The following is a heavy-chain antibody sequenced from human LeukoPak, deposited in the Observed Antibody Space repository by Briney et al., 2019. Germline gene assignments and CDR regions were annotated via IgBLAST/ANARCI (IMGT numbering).Heavy chain of an antibody. CDR3: ARQYSGYDYYFDY. CDR2: IDPSDSYT. J-gene: IGHJ4*02. D-gene: IGHD5-12*01. Sequence: GESLRISCKGSGYTFTNYWISWVRQMPGKRLEWMGRIDPSDSYTNYNPSFRGHIIISADKSSSTAYLHWSSLKASDTAMYFCARQYSGYDYYFDYWGQGILVTVSS. V-gene: IGHV5-10-1*01. CDR1: GYTFTNYW.